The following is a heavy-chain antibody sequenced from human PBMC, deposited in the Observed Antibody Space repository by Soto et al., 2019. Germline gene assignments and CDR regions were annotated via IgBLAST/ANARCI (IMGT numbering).Heavy chain of an antibody. Sequence: EVQLLESGGGLVQPGGSLRLSCAASGFTFSSYAMSWVRQAPGTGLEWVSAISGSGGSTYYADSVKGRFTISRDNSKNTLYLQMNSLRAEDTAVYYCANLAYCGGDCYSRSGFWGQGTLVTVSS. CDR1: GFTFSSYA. V-gene: IGHV3-23*01. J-gene: IGHJ4*02. D-gene: IGHD2-21*02. CDR2: ISGSGGST. CDR3: ANLAYCGGDCYSRSGF.